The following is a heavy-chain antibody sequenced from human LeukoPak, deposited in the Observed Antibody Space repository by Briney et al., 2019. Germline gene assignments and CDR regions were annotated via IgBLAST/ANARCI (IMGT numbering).Heavy chain of an antibody. CDR3: AAAGIAAAGSAFDI. V-gene: IGHV3-23*01. J-gene: IGHJ3*02. CDR2: ISGSGGST. Sequence: GGSLRLSCAASGFTFSSYSMNWVRQAPGKGLEWVSAISGSGGSTYYADSVKGRFTISRDNSKNTLYLQMNSLRAEDTAVYYCAAAGIAAAGSAFDIWGQGTMVTVSS. D-gene: IGHD6-13*01. CDR1: GFTFSSYS.